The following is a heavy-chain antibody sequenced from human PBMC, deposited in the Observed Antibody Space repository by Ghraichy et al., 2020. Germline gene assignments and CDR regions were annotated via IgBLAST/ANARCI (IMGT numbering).Heavy chain of an antibody. CDR3: ARHFEGDWGGIYYFDY. CDR1: GGSISSYY. J-gene: IGHJ4*02. Sequence: SETLSLTCTVSGGSISSYYWSWIRQPPGKGLEWIGYIYYSGSTNYNPSLKSRVTISVDTSKNQFSLKLSSVTAADTAVYYCARHFEGDWGGIYYFDYWGQGTLVTVSS. V-gene: IGHV4-59*08. D-gene: IGHD3-16*01. CDR2: IYYSGST.